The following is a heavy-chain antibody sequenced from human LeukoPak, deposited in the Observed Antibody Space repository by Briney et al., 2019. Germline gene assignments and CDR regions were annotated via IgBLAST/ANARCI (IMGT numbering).Heavy chain of an antibody. CDR3: AKEIQPFTYYYDSSVPNAFDV. V-gene: IGHV3-23*01. CDR2: ISGSGGST. CDR1: GFTFSSYA. D-gene: IGHD3-22*01. Sequence: GGSLRLSCAASGFTFSSYAMSWVRQAPGKGLEWVSAISGSGGSTYYADSVKGRFTISRDNSKNTLYLQMNSLRAEDTAVYCCAKEIQPFTYYYDSSVPNAFDVWGQGTMVTVSS. J-gene: IGHJ3*01.